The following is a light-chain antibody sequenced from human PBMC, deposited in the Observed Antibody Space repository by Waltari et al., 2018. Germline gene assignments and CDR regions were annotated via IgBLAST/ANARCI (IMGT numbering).Light chain of an antibody. V-gene: IGLV2-14*03. CDR1: YNY. Sequence: YNYVSWYQQYPGKAPKVIIYDVSLRPSGVSNRFSGSKSGNTASLTISGLQAEDEAHYYCSSFTATATLVAFGGGTKVTIL. CDR2: DVS. CDR3: SSFTATATLVA. J-gene: IGLJ2*01.